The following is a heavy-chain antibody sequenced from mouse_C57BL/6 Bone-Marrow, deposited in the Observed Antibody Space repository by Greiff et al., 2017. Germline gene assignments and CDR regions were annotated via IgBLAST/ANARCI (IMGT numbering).Heavy chain of an antibody. V-gene: IGHV1-53*01. Sequence: QVQLQQSGTELVKPGASVKLSCKASGYTFTSYWMHWVKQRPGHGLEWIGNINPSNGGTNYNEKFKSKATLTVDKSSSTAYMQLSSLTSEDSAVYYCARGGDGSDAWFAYWGQGTLVTVSA. CDR3: ARGGDGSDAWFAY. CDR2: INPSNGGT. D-gene: IGHD3-2*02. J-gene: IGHJ3*01. CDR1: GYTFTSYW.